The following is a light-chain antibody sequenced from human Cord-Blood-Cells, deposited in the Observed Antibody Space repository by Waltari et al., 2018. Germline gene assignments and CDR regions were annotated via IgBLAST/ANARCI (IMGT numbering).Light chain of an antibody. CDR3: QQYNNWPYT. Sequence: ELVLTQSPATLSVSPGERATLSCRARQSVSSNLVWYQQKPGQAPRLLIYGASTRATRIPARFSGGGSETEFTLTISSLQSEDFVVYYCQQYNNWPYTVGQGTKLEI. CDR2: GAS. CDR1: QSVSSN. J-gene: IGKJ2*01. V-gene: IGKV3-15*01.